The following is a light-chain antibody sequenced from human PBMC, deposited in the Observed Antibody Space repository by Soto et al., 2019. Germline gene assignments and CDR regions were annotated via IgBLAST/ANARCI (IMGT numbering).Light chain of an antibody. J-gene: IGKJ1*01. CDR1: QSFSRC. Sequence: DIQMTQSPSTLSASVGDRVTITCRASQSFSRCLAWYQQKPWKAPKLLIYDDSGLESGVPSRFSGSASGTEFTLTISSLQPDDFATYYCQQYQTLWTFGQGTKVDIK. CDR2: DDS. V-gene: IGKV1-5*01. CDR3: QQYQTLWT.